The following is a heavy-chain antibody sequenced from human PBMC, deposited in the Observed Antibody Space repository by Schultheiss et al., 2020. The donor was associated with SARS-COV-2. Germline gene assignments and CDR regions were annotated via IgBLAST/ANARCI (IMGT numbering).Heavy chain of an antibody. CDR1: GGSISSGDYY. J-gene: IGHJ5*02. D-gene: IGHD2-15*01. CDR3: ARTREYCSGGSCYLNWFDP. V-gene: IGHV4-30-4*01. CDR2: IYYSGST. Sequence: SETLSLTCTVSGGSISSGDYYWSWIRQPPGKGLEWIGYIYYSGSTYYNPSLKSRVTISVDTSKNQFSLKLSSVTAADTAVYYCARTREYCSGGSCYLNWFDPWGQGTLVTVSS.